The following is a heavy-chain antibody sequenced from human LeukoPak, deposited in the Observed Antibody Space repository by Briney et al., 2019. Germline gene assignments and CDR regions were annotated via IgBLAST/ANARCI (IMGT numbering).Heavy chain of an antibody. CDR2: IYYSGST. J-gene: IGHJ4*02. Sequence: SQTLSLTCTVSGGSISSGDYYWSWIRQPPGKGLEWIGYIYYSGSTYYNPSLKSRVTISVDTSKNQFSLKLSSVTAAVTAVYYCARVAYSGYDRNYFDYWGQGTLVTVSS. CDR3: ARVAYSGYDRNYFDY. CDR1: GGSISSGDYY. D-gene: IGHD5-12*01. V-gene: IGHV4-30-4*08.